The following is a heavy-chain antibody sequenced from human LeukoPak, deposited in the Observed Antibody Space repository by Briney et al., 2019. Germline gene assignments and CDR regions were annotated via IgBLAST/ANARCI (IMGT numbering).Heavy chain of an antibody. CDR1: GFTFSHYW. J-gene: IGHJ4*02. CDR3: ARELIGGATALEY. Sequence: QSGGSLRISCAASGFTFSHYWMSWVRQAPGKGLEWVANIKDDGSKTYYVTSLKGRFTISRDNSKDSLYLQMDSLRGDDTALYYCARELIGGATALEYWGQGTLVTVSS. CDR2: IKDDGSKT. V-gene: IGHV3-7*01. D-gene: IGHD1-26*01.